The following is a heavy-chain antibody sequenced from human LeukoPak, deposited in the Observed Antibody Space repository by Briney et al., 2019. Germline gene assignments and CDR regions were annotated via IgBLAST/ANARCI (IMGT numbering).Heavy chain of an antibody. D-gene: IGHD2-15*01. CDR1: GFTFSSHG. V-gene: IGHV3-30*02. CDR2: IRYDGSNK. J-gene: IGHJ5*02. Sequence: GGSLRLSCAASGFTFSSHGMHWVRQAPGKGLEWVAFIRYDGSNKYYADSVKGRFTISRDNSKNTLYLQMNSLRAEDTAVYYCAKGCGGSCYPYNWFDPWGQGTLVTVSS. CDR3: AKGCGGSCYPYNWFDP.